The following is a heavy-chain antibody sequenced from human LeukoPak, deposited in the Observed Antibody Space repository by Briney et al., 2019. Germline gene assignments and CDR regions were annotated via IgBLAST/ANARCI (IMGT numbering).Heavy chain of an antibody. CDR3: AKGYCISTKCFFDY. J-gene: IGHJ4*02. CDR1: GFTFSSYG. D-gene: IGHD2-2*01. CDR2: IRYDGSNK. V-gene: IGHV3-30*02. Sequence: GGSLRLSCAASGFTFSSYGMHWVRQAPGKGLEWVAFIRYDGSNKYYADSVKGRFTISRDNSKNTLYLQMNGLRPEDTALYYCAKGYCISTKCFFDYWGQGTLVTVSS.